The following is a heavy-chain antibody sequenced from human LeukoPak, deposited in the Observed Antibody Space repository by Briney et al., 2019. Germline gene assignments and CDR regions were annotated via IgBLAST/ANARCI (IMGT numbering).Heavy chain of an antibody. J-gene: IGHJ4*02. CDR2: INPSVGST. D-gene: IGHD5-18*01. CDR3: AREIGDTGFDY. CDR1: GYTFTSYY. Sequence: GASVKVSCKASGYTFTSYYMHWVRQAPGQGLEWMGIINPSVGSTSYAQKFQGRGTMTRDTSTSTVYMELSTLRSEDTAVYYCAREIGDTGFDYWGQGTLVTVSS. V-gene: IGHV1-46*01.